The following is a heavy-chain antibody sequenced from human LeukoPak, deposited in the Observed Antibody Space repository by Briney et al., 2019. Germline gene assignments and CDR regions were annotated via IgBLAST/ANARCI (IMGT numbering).Heavy chain of an antibody. Sequence: PSETLSLTCSVSGGSMNSYYWSWIRQSPGKGLEWIGYIYYSGSTNYNPSLKSRVTMFVDMSKNQFSLRLSSVTAADTAVYYCARHRAYSSSSPFDYWGQGTPVTVSS. CDR1: GGSMNSYY. V-gene: IGHV4-59*08. CDR2: IYYSGST. J-gene: IGHJ4*02. CDR3: ARHRAYSSSSPFDY. D-gene: IGHD6-6*01.